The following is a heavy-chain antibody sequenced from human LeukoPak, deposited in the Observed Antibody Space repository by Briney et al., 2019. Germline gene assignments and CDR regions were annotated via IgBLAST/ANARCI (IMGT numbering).Heavy chain of an antibody. CDR1: GYTFTSYY. CDR2: INPSGGST. CDR3: ARGFQYYDILTGYRPNYYYGMDV. J-gene: IGHJ6*02. Sequence: ASVKVSCKASGYTFTSYYMHWVRQAPGQGLEWMGIINPSGGSTSYAQKFQGRVTMTRDTSTSTVYMELSSLRSVDTAVYYCARGFQYYDILTGYRPNYYYGMDVWGQGTTVTVSS. V-gene: IGHV1-46*01. D-gene: IGHD3-9*01.